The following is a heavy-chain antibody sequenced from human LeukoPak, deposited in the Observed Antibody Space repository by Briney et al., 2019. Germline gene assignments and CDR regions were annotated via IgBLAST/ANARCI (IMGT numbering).Heavy chain of an antibody. V-gene: IGHV4-61*05. Sequence: SETLSLTCTVSGGSISSSTYYWGRIRQPPGKGLEWIGYIYYSGSTRFNPSLKSRVTISVDTSKNQFSLKLRSVTTADTAVYYCANLPGGSIDCWGQGTLVTVSS. J-gene: IGHJ4*02. CDR3: ANLPGGSIDC. D-gene: IGHD2-8*02. CDR2: IYYSGST. CDR1: GGSISSSTYY.